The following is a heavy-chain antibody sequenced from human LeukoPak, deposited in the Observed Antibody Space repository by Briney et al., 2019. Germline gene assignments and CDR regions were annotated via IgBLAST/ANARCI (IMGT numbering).Heavy chain of an antibody. Sequence: SETLSLTCTVSGGSISSYYWSWTRQPAGKGLEWIGRIYTSGSTNYNPSLKSRVTMSVDTSKNQFSLKLSSVTAADTAVYYCARATMVRGVIYFDYWGQGTLVTVSS. V-gene: IGHV4-4*07. D-gene: IGHD3-10*01. CDR2: IYTSGST. CDR3: ARATMVRGVIYFDY. J-gene: IGHJ4*02. CDR1: GGSISSYY.